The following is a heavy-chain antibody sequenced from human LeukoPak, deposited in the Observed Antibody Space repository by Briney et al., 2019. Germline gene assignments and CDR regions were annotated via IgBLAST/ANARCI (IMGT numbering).Heavy chain of an antibody. Sequence: SETLSLTCAVSGGSISSSNWWSWVRQPPGKGLEWIGEIYHSGSTNYNPSLKSRVTISVDTSKNQFSLKLSSVTAADTAVYYCARGAHRYYYYGMDVWGQGTTVTVSS. CDR1: GGSISSSNW. V-gene: IGHV4-4*02. J-gene: IGHJ6*02. CDR3: ARGAHRYYYYGMDV. CDR2: IYHSGST.